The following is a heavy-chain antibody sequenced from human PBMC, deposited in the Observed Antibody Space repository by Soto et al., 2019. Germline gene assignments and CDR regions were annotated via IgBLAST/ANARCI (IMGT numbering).Heavy chain of an antibody. J-gene: IGHJ4*02. D-gene: IGHD3-10*01. CDR2: IKGKVDGGAT. Sequence: EVPLVQSGGNLVNPGGSLTLSCATSGLTFSGAWLSWVRQAPGKGLEWVGRIKGKVDGGATDYAAPVKGRFVISREYSKETLYLQINSLKTEDTAVYFCTTDVTGSYGGDYWGQGAPVTVSS. V-gene: IGHV3-15*01. CDR1: GLTFSGAW. CDR3: TTDVTGSYGGDY.